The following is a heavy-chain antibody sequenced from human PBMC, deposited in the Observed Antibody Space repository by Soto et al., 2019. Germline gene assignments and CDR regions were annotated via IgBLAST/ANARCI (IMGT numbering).Heavy chain of an antibody. CDR3: ARDYDYSGYDRPCLDY. J-gene: IGHJ4*02. V-gene: IGHV3-33*01. D-gene: IGHD5-12*01. CDR1: GFTFSSYG. Sequence: PGGSLRLSCAASGFTFSSYGMRWVRQAPGKGLEWVAVIWYDGSNKYYADSVKGRFTISRDNSKNTLYLQMNSLRAEDTAVYYCARDYDYSGYDRPCLDYWGQGTLVTVSS. CDR2: IWYDGSNK.